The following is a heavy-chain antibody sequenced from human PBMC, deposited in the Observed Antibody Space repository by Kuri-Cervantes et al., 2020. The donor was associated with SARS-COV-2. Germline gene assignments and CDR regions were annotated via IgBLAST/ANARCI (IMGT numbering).Heavy chain of an antibody. Sequence: GGSLRLSCAASGFTFSSYGIHWVRQAPGKGLEWVAVTWYDGSNKYYADSVKGRFTISRDNAKNSLYLQMNSLRAEDTAVYYCAREMDCSSTSCYSGLDPWGQGTLVTVSS. D-gene: IGHD2-2*02. V-gene: IGHV3-33*01. CDR2: TWYDGSNK. J-gene: IGHJ5*02. CDR1: GFTFSSYG. CDR3: AREMDCSSTSCYSGLDP.